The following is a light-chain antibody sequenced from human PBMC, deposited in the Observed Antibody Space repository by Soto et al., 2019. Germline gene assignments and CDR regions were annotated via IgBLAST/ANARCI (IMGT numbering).Light chain of an antibody. V-gene: IGKV3-20*01. Sequence: EIVLTQSPATLSSLPGDRVALCCRASQSVSNNYLAWYQQKPGQAPRLLIYGASNRATGIPDRFSGSGSGTDFTLTISRLEPEDFAVYYCQQYGSSGTFGQGTKV. J-gene: IGKJ1*01. CDR3: QQYGSSGT. CDR1: QSVSNNY. CDR2: GAS.